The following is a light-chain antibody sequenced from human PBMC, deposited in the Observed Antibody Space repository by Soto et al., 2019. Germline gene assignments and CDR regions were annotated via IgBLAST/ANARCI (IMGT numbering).Light chain of an antibody. J-gene: IGKJ4*01. CDR2: DAS. Sequence: IVMTQSPATLSVSPGDRATLSCRSSQPVNNNLAWYQQKPGQAPRLLIYDASNRATGIPARFSGSGSGTDFTLTISSLEPEDFAVYYCQQRSNWPLTFGGGTKVEIK. V-gene: IGKV3-11*01. CDR3: QQRSNWPLT. CDR1: QPVNNN.